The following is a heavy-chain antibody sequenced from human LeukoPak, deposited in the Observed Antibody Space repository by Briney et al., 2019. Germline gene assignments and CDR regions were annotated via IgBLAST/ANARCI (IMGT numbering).Heavy chain of an antibody. J-gene: IGHJ6*03. V-gene: IGHV3-7*01. CDR3: ARDRSGSYGGYYYYLDV. D-gene: IGHD1-26*01. CDR2: IEQDGSET. Sequence: GGSLRLSCAASGFTFDTYWMSWVRQAPGKGLEWVANIEQDGSETNFVDSVKGRFTISRDNARNSLYLQMSSLRAEDTAVYYCARDRSGSYGGYYYYLDVWGKGTTVTVSS. CDR1: GFTFDTYW.